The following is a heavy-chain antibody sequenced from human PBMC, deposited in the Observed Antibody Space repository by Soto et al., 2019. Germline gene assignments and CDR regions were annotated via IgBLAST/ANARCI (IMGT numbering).Heavy chain of an antibody. CDR3: ARRRSGWYGDY. V-gene: IGHV3-23*01. J-gene: IGHJ4*02. D-gene: IGHD6-19*01. Sequence: EVQVLESGGGLVQPGGSLRLSCAASGFTFSSYAMNWVRQAPGKGREWVSVISGSGGSTYYADSVKGRFTISSDNSRNTLELQMNGLRAEDAAVYYCARRRSGWYGDYWGQGSLVTASS. CDR2: ISGSGGST. CDR1: GFTFSSYA.